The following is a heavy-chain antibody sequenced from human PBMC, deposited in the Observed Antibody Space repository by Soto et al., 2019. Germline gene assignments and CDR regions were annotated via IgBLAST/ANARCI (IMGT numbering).Heavy chain of an antibody. CDR3: ARGTRLVAGSIDF. D-gene: IGHD6-19*01. V-gene: IGHV4-61*01. CDR1: GGSVSGGSDY. Sequence: SETLSLTCTVSGGSVSGGSDYWSWIRQPPGKGLEWIGYIYYSGSTNFNPSLKTRLTMSIDTSKNQFSVNLSSVTAADTAVYYWARGTRLVAGSIDFWGQATLVTVSS. J-gene: IGHJ4*02. CDR2: IYYSGST.